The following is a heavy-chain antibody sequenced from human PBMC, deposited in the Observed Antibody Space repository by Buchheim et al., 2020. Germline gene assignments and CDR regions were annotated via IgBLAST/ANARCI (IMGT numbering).Heavy chain of an antibody. J-gene: IGHJ3*02. CDR2: ISYSGDRT. CDR1: GFTFSSYA. CDR3: AKGIAVADTSGDDAFDI. D-gene: IGHD6-19*01. V-gene: IGHV3-23*01. Sequence: EVHLLESGGGLVQPGGSLRLSCAASGFTFSSYAMFWVRQAPGKGLERVSAISYSGDRTYYADSVKGRFTISRDNSKNTLFLQMNSLRAEDTAVYYCAKGIAVADTSGDDAFDIWGQGT.